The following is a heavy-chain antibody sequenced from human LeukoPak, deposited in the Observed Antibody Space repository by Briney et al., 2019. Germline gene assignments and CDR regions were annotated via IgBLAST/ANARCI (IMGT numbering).Heavy chain of an antibody. CDR2: ISGSGDKT. D-gene: IGHD3-10*01. CDR3: ATHVFVNIDAFDI. Sequence: GGSLRLSRAASGFTYSSSAMTWVRQAPGKGLEWVSSISGSGDKTYYADSVKGRFTISRDISKNSLYLQMNSLRAEDTAVYYCATHVFVNIDAFDIWGQGTMVTVSS. J-gene: IGHJ3*02. CDR1: GFTYSSSA. V-gene: IGHV3-23*01.